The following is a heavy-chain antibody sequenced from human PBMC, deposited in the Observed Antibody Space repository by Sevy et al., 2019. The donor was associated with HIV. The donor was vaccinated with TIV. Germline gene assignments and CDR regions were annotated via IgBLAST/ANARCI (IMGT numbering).Heavy chain of an antibody. CDR1: GFSFSSYV. CDR3: AKVRSIIIPETGNFDY. V-gene: IGHV3-23*01. J-gene: IGHJ4*02. Sequence: GGSLRLSCAASGFSFSSYVMSWVRQAPGKGLQWVSAVSASGISTYYADSVKGRFTISRDNSKNTLYLQMDSLRAEDMAVYYCAKVRSIIIPETGNFDYWGQGTLVTVSS. D-gene: IGHD3-3*01. CDR2: VSASGIST.